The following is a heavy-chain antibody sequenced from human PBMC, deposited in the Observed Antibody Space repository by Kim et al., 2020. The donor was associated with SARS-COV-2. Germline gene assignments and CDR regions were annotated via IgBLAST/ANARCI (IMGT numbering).Heavy chain of an antibody. CDR2: ISYDGSNK. V-gene: IGHV3-30*18. Sequence: GGSLRLSCAASGFTFSSYGMHWVRQAPGKGLEWVAVISYDGSNKYYADSVKGRFTISRDNSKNTLYLQMNSLRAEDTAVYYCAKDLRPSSRLLFTNYYYYYGMDVWGQGTTVTVSS. CDR1: GFTFSSYG. D-gene: IGHD1-26*01. J-gene: IGHJ6*02. CDR3: AKDLRPSSRLLFTNYYYYYGMDV.